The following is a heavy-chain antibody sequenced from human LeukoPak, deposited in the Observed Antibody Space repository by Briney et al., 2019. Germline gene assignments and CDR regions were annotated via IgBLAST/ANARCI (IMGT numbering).Heavy chain of an antibody. CDR1: GGTFSSYA. CDR3: ARDYCSSTSCLFDY. J-gene: IGHJ4*02. CDR2: IIPIFGTA. D-gene: IGHD2-2*01. Sequence: GASVKVSCKASGGTFSSYAISWVRQAPGQGLEWMGGIIPIFGTANYAQKFQGRVTITADESTSTAYMELSRLTSDDTAVYYCARDYCSSTSCLFDYWGQGTLVTVSS. V-gene: IGHV1-69*13.